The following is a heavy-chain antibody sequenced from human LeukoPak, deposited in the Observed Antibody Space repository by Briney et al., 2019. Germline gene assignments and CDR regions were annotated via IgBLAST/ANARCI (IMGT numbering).Heavy chain of an antibody. CDR2: IYSGGST. D-gene: IGHD6-13*01. V-gene: IGHV3-66*01. Sequence: ETLSLTCAVYGGSFSGYYWSWIRQPPGKGLEWVSVIYSGGSTYYSDSVKGRFTISRDNSKNTLYLQMNSLRAEDTAVYYCARGGPAAGRFDYWGQGTLVTVSS. CDR1: GGSFSGYY. CDR3: ARGGPAAGRFDY. J-gene: IGHJ4*02.